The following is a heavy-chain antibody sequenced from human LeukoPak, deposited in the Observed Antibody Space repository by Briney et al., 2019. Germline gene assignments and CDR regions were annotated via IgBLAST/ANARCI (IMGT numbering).Heavy chain of an antibody. CDR1: GGSISSSYW. D-gene: IGHD3-3*01. CDR3: ARVPSDDDFWSGYLPYYDY. J-gene: IGHJ4*02. V-gene: IGHV4-4*02. Sequence: SGTLSLTCAVSGGSISSSYWWSWIRQPPGKGREWIGEIYHSGSTNYNLSLKSRVTTSVDKSKNQFSLKLNSVTAADTAVYYCARVPSDDDFWSGYLPYYDYWGQGNLVTVSS. CDR2: IYHSGST.